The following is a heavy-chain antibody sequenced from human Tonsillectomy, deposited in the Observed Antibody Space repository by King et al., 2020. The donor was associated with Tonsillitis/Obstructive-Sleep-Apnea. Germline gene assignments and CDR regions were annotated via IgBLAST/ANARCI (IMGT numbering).Heavy chain of an antibody. Sequence: VQLVESGGGVVQPGRSLRLSCAASGFTFSSYAMYWVRQAPGKGLEWVAVISYDGSNKYYADSVKGRFTISRDNSKNTLYLQMNSLRAEDTAVYYCASDKGYPVLRFWEPRGGMDVWGQGTTVTVSS. CDR1: GFTFSSYA. J-gene: IGHJ6*02. V-gene: IGHV3-30*04. CDR2: ISYDGSNK. CDR3: ASDKGYPVLRFWEPRGGMDV. D-gene: IGHD3-3*01.